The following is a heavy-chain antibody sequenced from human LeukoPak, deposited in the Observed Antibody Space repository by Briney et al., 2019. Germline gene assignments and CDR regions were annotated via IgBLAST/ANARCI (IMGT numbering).Heavy chain of an antibody. Sequence: GGSLRLSWAASDLPDSPYTMSWVRQVPGKGLVWVSSISGSGFFKHYADSVKGRFTISRDNDKNLLFLQMDSLRADDSAVYYCARRVATHYNWGQGTLVTVSS. J-gene: IGHJ4*02. V-gene: IGHV3-21*06. CDR1: DLPDSPYT. CDR3: ARRVATHYN. D-gene: IGHD5-12*01. CDR2: ISGSGFFK.